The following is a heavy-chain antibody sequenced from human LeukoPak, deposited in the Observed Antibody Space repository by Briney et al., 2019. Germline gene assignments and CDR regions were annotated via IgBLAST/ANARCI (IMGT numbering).Heavy chain of an antibody. CDR1: GASISSYY. J-gene: IGHJ4*02. CDR2: IYYSGST. Sequence: PSETLSLTCTVSGASISSYYWSWIRQPPGKGLEWIGYIYYSGSTNYNPSLKSRVTISVDTSKNQFSLRLSSVTAADTAVYYCALHIRGPRGLFDYWGQGTLVTVSS. CDR3: ALHIRGPRGLFDY. V-gene: IGHV4-59*01. D-gene: IGHD3-10*01.